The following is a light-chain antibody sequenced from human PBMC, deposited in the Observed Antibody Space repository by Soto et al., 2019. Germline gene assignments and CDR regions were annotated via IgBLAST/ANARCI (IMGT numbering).Light chain of an antibody. CDR3: QPYGSSPWT. CDR2: GAS. CDR1: QSVSSSY. J-gene: IGKJ1*01. Sequence: EIVLTQSPGTLSLSPGERATLSCRASQSVSSSYLAWYQQKPGQAPRLLIYGASSRATGIPDRFSGSGSGTDFTLTISRLERQDFAAYYCQPYGSSPWTFGQGTKVESK. V-gene: IGKV3-20*01.